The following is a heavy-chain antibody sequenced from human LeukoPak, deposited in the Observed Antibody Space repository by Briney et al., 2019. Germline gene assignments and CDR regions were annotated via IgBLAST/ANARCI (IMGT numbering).Heavy chain of an antibody. CDR1: GGSVSSGSYY. D-gene: IGHD1-1*01. V-gene: IGHV4-61*01. Sequence: KPSETLSLTCTVSGGSVSSGSYYWSWIRQPPGKGLEWIGYIYYGGSTNYNPSLKSRVTISVDTSKSQFSLKLNSVTAADTAVYYCARLTRRSGNYFDSWGQGTLVTVSS. CDR3: ARLTRRSGNYFDS. J-gene: IGHJ4*02. CDR2: IYYGGST.